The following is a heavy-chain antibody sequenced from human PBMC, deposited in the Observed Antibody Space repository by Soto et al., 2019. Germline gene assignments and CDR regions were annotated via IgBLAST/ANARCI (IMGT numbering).Heavy chain of an antibody. CDR3: ARDPSYYYDSSGYPY. J-gene: IGHJ4*02. CDR2: IYYSGST. V-gene: IGHV4-31*03. D-gene: IGHD3-22*01. Sequence: SETLSLTCTVSGGSISSGGYYWSWIRQHPGKGLEWIGYIYYSGSTYYNPSLKSRVTISVDTSKNQFSLKLSSVTATDTAVYYCARDPSYYYDSSGYPYWGQGTLVTVSS. CDR1: GGSISSGGYY.